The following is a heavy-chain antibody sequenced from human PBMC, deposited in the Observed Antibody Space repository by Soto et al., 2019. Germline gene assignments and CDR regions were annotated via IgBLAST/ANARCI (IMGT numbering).Heavy chain of an antibody. Sequence: SETLSLTCAVYGGSFSGYYWSWIRQPPGKGLEWIGEINHSGSTNYNPSLKSRVTISVDTSKNQFSLKLSSVTAADTAVYYCARGWVYGMDVWGQGTTVNVSS. CDR1: GGSFSGYY. D-gene: IGHD7-27*01. CDR2: INHSGST. CDR3: ARGWVYGMDV. J-gene: IGHJ6*02. V-gene: IGHV4-34*01.